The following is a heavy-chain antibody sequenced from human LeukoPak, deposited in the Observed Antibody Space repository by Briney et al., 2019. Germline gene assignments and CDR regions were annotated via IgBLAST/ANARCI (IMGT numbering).Heavy chain of an antibody. V-gene: IGHV3-21*01. CDR2: ISSSSSYI. J-gene: IGHJ4*02. Sequence: PGGSLRLSCAASGFTFSSYSMNWVRQAPGKGLEWVSSISSSSSYIYCADSVKGRFTISRDNAKNSLYLQMNSLRAEDTAVYYCARDTGYYYDSSGYAPFDYWGQGTLVTVSS. D-gene: IGHD3-22*01. CDR3: ARDTGYYYDSSGYAPFDY. CDR1: GFTFSSYS.